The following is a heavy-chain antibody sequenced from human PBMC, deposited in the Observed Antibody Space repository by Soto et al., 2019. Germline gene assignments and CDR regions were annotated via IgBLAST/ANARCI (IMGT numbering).Heavy chain of an antibody. D-gene: IGHD1-1*01. CDR1: GFSISISA. CDR2: IAYYGRNR. Sequence: QVQLVESGVGVVQPGRSLRLACAASGFSISISAMHWVRHAPGKGLEWGAGIAYYGRNRWYADSAKGRLTISRDNSKNTVYLQMSSLRGEDKAVYYCARDLQAGTDNVNWLAPWGEGTLVTVSS. CDR3: ARDLQAGTDNVNWLAP. J-gene: IGHJ5*02. V-gene: IGHV3-30*04.